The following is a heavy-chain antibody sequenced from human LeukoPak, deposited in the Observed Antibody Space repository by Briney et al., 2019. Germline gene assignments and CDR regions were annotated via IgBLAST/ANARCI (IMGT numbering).Heavy chain of an antibody. CDR2: ISWNSGSI. CDR1: GFTFDDYA. J-gene: IGHJ4*02. V-gene: IGHV3-9*01. CDR3: AKDFRRSYDSSGYYPYATPYYFDY. Sequence: GGSLRLSCAASGFTFDDYAMHWARQAPGKGLEWVSGISWNSGSIGYADSVKGRFTISRDNAKNSLYLQMNSLRAEDTALYYCAKDFRRSYDSSGYYPYATPYYFDYWGQGTLVTVSS. D-gene: IGHD3-22*01.